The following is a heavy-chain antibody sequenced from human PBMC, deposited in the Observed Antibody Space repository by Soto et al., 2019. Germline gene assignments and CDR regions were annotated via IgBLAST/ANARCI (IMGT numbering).Heavy chain of an antibody. V-gene: IGHV3-7*01. CDR1: GFTFSSYW. D-gene: IGHD1-26*01. J-gene: IGHJ3*02. Sequence: EVQLVESGGGLVQPGGSLRLSCAASGFTFSSYWMSWVRQAPGKGVEWVANTKKDGSGKYYVDSVKGRFTISRDNAKDSLYLQMNSLRADDTAVYYCARVGATGEAFDIWGQGTMVTVSS. CDR2: TKKDGSGK. CDR3: ARVGATGEAFDI.